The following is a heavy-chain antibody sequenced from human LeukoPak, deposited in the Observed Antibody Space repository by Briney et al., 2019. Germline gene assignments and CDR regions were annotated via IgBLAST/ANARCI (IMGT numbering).Heavy chain of an antibody. CDR3: STALDN. D-gene: IGHD2-15*01. J-gene: IGHJ4*02. CDR1: GFTFRSYW. CDR2: IKEDGSEK. Sequence: GGSLRLSCAASGFTFRSYWMDWVHQAPGKGLEWVANIKEDGSEKHYVDSVKGRFTISRDNADNSLYLQMDSLRAEDTAVYYCSTALDNWGQGTLVTVSA. V-gene: IGHV3-7*01.